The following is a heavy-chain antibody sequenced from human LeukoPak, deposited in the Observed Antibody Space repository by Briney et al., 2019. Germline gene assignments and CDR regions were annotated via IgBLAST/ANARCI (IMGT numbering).Heavy chain of an antibody. CDR3: ARIQWDLPVF. Sequence: PSETLSLTCTVSGGSISNYYWSWIRQPAGKGLEWVGRIYTSGSTNYNPSLESRITMSVDTSKNQFALKLSSVTAADTAVYYCARIQWDLPVFWGQGTLVTVSS. D-gene: IGHD1-26*01. CDR2: IYTSGST. V-gene: IGHV4-4*07. J-gene: IGHJ4*02. CDR1: GGSISNYY.